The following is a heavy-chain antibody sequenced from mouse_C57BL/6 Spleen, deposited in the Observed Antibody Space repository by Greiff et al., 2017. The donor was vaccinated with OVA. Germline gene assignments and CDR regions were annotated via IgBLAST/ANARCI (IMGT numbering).Heavy chain of an antibody. V-gene: IGHV5-4*03. D-gene: IGHD2-10*02. Sequence: EVMLVESGGGLVKPGGSLKLSCAASGFTFSSYAMSWVRQTPEKRLEWVATISDGGSYTYYPDNVKGRFTISRDNAKNNLYLQMSHLKSEDTAMYYCARVKEYGNWYFDVWGTGTTVTVSS. CDR2: ISDGGSYT. J-gene: IGHJ1*03. CDR3: ARVKEYGNWYFDV. CDR1: GFTFSSYA.